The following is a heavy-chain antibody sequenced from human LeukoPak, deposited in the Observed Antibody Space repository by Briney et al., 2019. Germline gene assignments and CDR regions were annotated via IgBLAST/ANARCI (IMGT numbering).Heavy chain of an antibody. CDR3: ARQVAAQLYNWFDP. CDR2: IYYSGST. CDR1: GGSISSYY. D-gene: IGHD6-13*01. J-gene: IGHJ5*02. Sequence: SETLSLTCTVSGGSISSYYWSWIRQPPGKGLEWIGYIYYSGSTNYNSSLKSRVTISVDTSKNQFSLKLSSVTAADTAVYYCARQVAAQLYNWFDPWGQGTLVTVSS. V-gene: IGHV4-59*08.